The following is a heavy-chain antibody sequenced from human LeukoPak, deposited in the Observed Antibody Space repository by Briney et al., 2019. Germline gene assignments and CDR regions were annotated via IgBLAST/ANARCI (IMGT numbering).Heavy chain of an antibody. J-gene: IGHJ4*02. CDR1: GNSFGDYY. V-gene: IGHV4-4*07. CDR3: ARVAYCGGDCYSYFDY. Sequence: SETLSLTCTVSGNSFGDYYWSWIRQPAGKGLEWIGRIYTSGSTNYNPSLKSRVTMSVDTSKNQFSLKLSSVTAADTAVYYCARVAYCGGDCYSYFDYWGQGTLVTVSS. CDR2: IYTSGST. D-gene: IGHD2-21*02.